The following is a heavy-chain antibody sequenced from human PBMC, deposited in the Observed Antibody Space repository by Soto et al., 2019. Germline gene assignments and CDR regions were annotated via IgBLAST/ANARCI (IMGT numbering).Heavy chain of an antibody. CDR3: ARDRGVVRYGLDV. J-gene: IGHJ6*02. Sequence: EVQLVESGGGLVQPGGSLRLSCAASGFTFSSYSMNWVRQAPGKGLEWVSFISTSSKTIYYTDSVKGRFTISRDNAENSLYLQMNSLRDEDTALYYCARDRGVVRYGLDVWGQGTTVTFSS. V-gene: IGHV3-48*02. CDR2: ISTSSKTI. CDR1: GFTFSSYS. D-gene: IGHD3-3*01.